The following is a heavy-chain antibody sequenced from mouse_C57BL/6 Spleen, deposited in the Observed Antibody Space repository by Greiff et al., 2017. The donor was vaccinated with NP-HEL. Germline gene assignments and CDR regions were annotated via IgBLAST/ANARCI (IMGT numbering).Heavy chain of an antibody. CDR2: ISGGGGNT. Sequence: EVKLQESGGGLVKPGGSLKLSCAASGFTFSSYTMSWVRQTPEKRLEWVATISGGGGNTYYPDSVKGRFTISRDNAKNTLYLQMSSLRSEDTALYYCARRGYGNFYFDYWGQGTTLTVSS. D-gene: IGHD2-10*02. CDR3: ARRGYGNFYFDY. V-gene: IGHV5-9*01. CDR1: GFTFSSYT. J-gene: IGHJ2*01.